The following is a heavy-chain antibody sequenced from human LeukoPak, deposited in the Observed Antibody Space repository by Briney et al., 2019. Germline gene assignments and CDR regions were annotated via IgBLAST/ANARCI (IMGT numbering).Heavy chain of an antibody. V-gene: IGHV3-66*01. CDR2: IYSGGNT. Sequence: GGSLRLSCAASGFTVSSYYMSWVRQAPGKGLEWVSVIYSGGNTYYTDSVKGRFTISRDKSKNTLYLQMNSLRAEDTAVYYCARWGEGSYADYWGQGTLVTVSS. CDR3: ARWGEGSYADY. CDR1: GFTVSSYY. D-gene: IGHD3-10*01. J-gene: IGHJ4*02.